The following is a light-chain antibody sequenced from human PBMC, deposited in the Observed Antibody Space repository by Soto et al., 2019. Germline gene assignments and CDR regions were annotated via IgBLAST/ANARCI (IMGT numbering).Light chain of an antibody. V-gene: IGKV3-11*01. CDR3: RQRSNWMIT. Sequence: EIVLTQYPANRSVSAGERATLSCRASQSVSSYLAWYQQKPGQAPRLLIYDASNRATGIPARFSGSGSGTDCTLTISSLENEDFAVYYCRQRSNWMITFGQGTRLEIK. J-gene: IGKJ5*01. CDR1: QSVSSY. CDR2: DAS.